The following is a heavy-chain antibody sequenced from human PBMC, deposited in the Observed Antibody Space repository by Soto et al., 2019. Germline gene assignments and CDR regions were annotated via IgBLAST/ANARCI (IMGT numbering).Heavy chain of an antibody. Sequence: KTSETLSLTCTVSGGSISSDDYYWSWIRQAPGRGLEWIGYIHSSGSIYCNPSLKSRATMSIDTAGNQFSLKVSSVTVADTAVYYCARDLDGLHDDTSGPFPRPGWGQGTLVTVSS. CDR2: IHSSGSI. V-gene: IGHV4-30-4*01. CDR1: GGSISSDDYY. D-gene: IGHD3-22*01. CDR3: ARDLDGLHDDTSGPFPRPG. J-gene: IGHJ1*01.